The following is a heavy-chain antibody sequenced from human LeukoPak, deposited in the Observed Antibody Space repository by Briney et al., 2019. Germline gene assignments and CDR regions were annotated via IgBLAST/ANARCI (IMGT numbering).Heavy chain of an antibody. CDR3: ARGASGGDYYYYYMDV. J-gene: IGHJ6*03. CDR2: IYTSGST. V-gene: IGHV4-4*07. D-gene: IGHD3-10*01. CDR1: GGSISSYY. Sequence: SETLSLTCTVSGGSISSYYWSWIRQPAGKGLEWIGRIYTSGSTNYNPSFKSRVTMSVDTSKNQFSLKLSSVTAADTAVYYCARGASGGDYYYYYMDVWGKGTTVTISS.